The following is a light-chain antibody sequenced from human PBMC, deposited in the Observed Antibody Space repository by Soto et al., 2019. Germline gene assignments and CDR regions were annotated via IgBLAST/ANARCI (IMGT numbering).Light chain of an antibody. CDR3: QSLGTGIQV. CDR1: SDYSTYA. V-gene: IGLV4-69*01. Sequence: QPVLTQSPSASGSLGASVKLTCTLSSDYSTYAIAWHQQQSEKGPRFLMKINYDGTHSKGDGFFDRFSGSSSGAERHLTISRLPSEDEADYFCQSLGTGIQVFGGGTKLTLL. J-gene: IGLJ3*02. CDR2: INYDGTH.